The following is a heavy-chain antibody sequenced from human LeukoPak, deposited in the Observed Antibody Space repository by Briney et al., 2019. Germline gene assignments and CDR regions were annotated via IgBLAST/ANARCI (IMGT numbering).Heavy chain of an antibody. J-gene: IGHJ4*02. V-gene: IGHV1-18*01. D-gene: IGHD6-6*01. CDR2: ISGYNGHT. CDR3: ARDQNIAGRPDY. Sequence: ASVRVSCKASGYTFPDYVISRVGQAPGQGSEGLGWISGYNGHTNYAQKLQGRVTMTTDTSTSTVYMELRTLRADDTAVYYCARDQNIAGRPDYWGQGTLVTVSS. CDR1: GYTFPDYV.